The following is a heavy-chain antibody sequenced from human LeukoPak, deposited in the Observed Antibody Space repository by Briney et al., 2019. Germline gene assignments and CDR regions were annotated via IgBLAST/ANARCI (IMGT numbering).Heavy chain of an antibody. CDR3: ASGPPFWSGYGWFDP. CDR2: IIPIFGTV. Sequence: GASVKVSCKASGGTFSSYAISWVRQAPGQGLEWMGGIIPIFGTVNYAQKFQGRVTITTDESTSTAYMELSSLRSEDTAVYYCASGPPFWSGYGWFDPWGQGTLVTVSS. CDR1: GGTFSSYA. J-gene: IGHJ5*02. V-gene: IGHV1-69*05. D-gene: IGHD3-3*01.